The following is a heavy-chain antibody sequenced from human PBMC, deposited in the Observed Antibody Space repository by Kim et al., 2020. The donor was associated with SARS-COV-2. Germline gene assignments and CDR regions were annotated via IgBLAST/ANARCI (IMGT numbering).Heavy chain of an antibody. D-gene: IGHD6-13*01. Sequence: YPGSVKGRFTMSRENAKKSLYLQMNSLRAGDTAVYYCARGYSSSWYWAFDIWGQGTMVTVSS. J-gene: IGHJ3*02. V-gene: IGHV3-13*01. CDR3: ARGYSSSWYWAFDI.